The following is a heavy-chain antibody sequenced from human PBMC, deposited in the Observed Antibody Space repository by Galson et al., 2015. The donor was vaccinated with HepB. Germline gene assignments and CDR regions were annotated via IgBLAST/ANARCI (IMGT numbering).Heavy chain of an antibody. D-gene: IGHD5/OR15-5a*01. V-gene: IGHV3-30-3*02. CDR3: AKRSGQAAVSTRAFDF. CDR2: ISYDGSNK. Sequence: SLRLSCAASGFIFSTYAMHWVRQAPGKGLEWVAVISYDGSNKFYADSVKGRFTISRDNSRNTLYLEVNSLTTEDTAVYYCAKRSGQAAVSTRAFDFWGQGTLVTVSS. J-gene: IGHJ4*02. CDR1: GFIFSTYA.